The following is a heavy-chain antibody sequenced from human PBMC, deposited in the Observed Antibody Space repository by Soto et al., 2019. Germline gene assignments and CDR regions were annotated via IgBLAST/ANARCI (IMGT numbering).Heavy chain of an antibody. CDR1: GGSISSYY. D-gene: IGHD2-21*02. CDR3: ARGESCGGDCYLYYYGMDV. V-gene: IGHV4-59*01. J-gene: IGHJ6*02. CDR2: IYYSGST. Sequence: PSETLSLTCTVSGGSISSYYLSWIRQPPGKGLEWIGYIYYSGSTNYNPSLKSRVTISVDTSKNQFSLKLSSVTAADTAVYYCARGESCGGDCYLYYYGMDVWGQGTTVTVSS.